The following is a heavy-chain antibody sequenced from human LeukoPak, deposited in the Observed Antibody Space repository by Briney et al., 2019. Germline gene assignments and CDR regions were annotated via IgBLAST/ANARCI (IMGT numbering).Heavy chain of an antibody. CDR1: GFTFSSYG. CDR3: ARDHGRYCSGGSCYFGGFFEY. V-gene: IGHV3-30*03. D-gene: IGHD2-15*01. CDR2: ISYDGSNK. Sequence: GGSLRLSCAASGFTFSSYGMHWVRQAPGKGLEWVAVISYDGSNKYYVDSVKGRFTISRDNAKNSLYLQMNSLRAEDTAVYYCARDHGRYCSGGSCYFGGFFEYWGQGTLGTVSS. J-gene: IGHJ4*02.